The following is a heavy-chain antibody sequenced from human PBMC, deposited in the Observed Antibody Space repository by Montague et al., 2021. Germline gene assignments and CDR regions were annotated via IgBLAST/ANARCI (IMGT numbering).Heavy chain of an antibody. CDR2: ITRDGSDT. Sequence: SLRLSCAASGFSFSSLWMHWVRQAPGKGLVWVSQITRDGSDTNYADSVKGRSTISRDNAKSTLYLQMNSLRDEDTAVYYCVRDRPTAWFDSWGQGTLVTVSS. CDR1: GFSFSSLW. V-gene: IGHV3-74*01. D-gene: IGHD5-18*01. J-gene: IGHJ5*01. CDR3: VRDRPTAWFDS.